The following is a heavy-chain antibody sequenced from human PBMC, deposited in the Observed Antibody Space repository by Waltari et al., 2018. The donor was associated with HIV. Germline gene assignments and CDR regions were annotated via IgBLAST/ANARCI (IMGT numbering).Heavy chain of an antibody. V-gene: IGHV4-4*07. CDR3: ARDRAIAVAGKRDAFDI. CDR2: IYTSGST. D-gene: IGHD6-19*01. CDR1: GGSISSYY. Sequence: QVQLQESGPGLVKPSETLSLTCTVSGGSISSYYWRWIRQPAGKGLEWIGRIYTSGSTNYNPSHKSRVTMSVDTSKNQFSLKLSSVTAADTAVYYCARDRAIAVAGKRDAFDIWGQGTMVTVSS. J-gene: IGHJ3*02.